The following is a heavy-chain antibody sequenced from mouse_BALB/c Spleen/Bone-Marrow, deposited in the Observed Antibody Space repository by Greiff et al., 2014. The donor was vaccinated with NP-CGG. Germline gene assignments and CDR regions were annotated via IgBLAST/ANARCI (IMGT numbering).Heavy chain of an antibody. V-gene: IGHV1-61*01. CDR1: GYSFTNYW. D-gene: IGHD4-1*01. CDR2: IHPSDSES. Sequence: VQGVESGAELVRPGTSVQLSCKASGYSFTNYWTNWVKQRPGQGLEWIGMIHPSDSESRLNQKFKDKATLTVDKSSTTAYMQLSSPTSEDSAVYYCARGLGEIWGYWGQGTTLTVSS. J-gene: IGHJ2*01. CDR3: ARGLGEIWGY.